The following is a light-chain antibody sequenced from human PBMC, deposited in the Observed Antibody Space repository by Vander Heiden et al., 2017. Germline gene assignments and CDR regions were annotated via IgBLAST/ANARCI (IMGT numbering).Light chain of an antibody. CDR2: GAS. Sequence: EIVLTQSPGTLSLSPGERATLACRASQSISRNSLAWYQQKPGQTPRLLIFGASFRAPGIPDRFSGSGSGTDFTLTISRLEPEDFAVFYCQQYGRSPITFGQGTRLEIK. J-gene: IGKJ5*01. CDR3: QQYGRSPIT. CDR1: QSISRNS. V-gene: IGKV3-20*01.